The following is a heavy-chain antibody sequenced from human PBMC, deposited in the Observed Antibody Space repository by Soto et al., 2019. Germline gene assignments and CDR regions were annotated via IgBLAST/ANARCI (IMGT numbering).Heavy chain of an antibody. J-gene: IGHJ4*02. V-gene: IGHV3-72*01. Sequence: GGSLRLSCAVSGFTLSDHYIDWVRQAPWKGLEWVGRSRDKAQGYSTAYAASVKGRFTTSRDEPKKSVYLQMNSLKTEDTAVYYCVRATYFSHSSGYNRCFDYCGQGTLVTFSS. D-gene: IGHD3-22*01. CDR2: SRDKAQGYST. CDR3: VRATYFSHSSGYNRCFDY. CDR1: GFTLSDHY.